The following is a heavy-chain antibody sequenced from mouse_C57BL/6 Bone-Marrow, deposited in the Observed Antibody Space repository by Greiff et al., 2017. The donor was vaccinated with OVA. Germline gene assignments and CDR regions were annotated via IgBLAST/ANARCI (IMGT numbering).Heavy chain of an antibody. CDR2: INPSSGYT. D-gene: IGHD1-1*02. CDR1: GYTFTSYT. CDR3: ARTMGELHRYFDV. Sequence: VQLQQSGAELARPGASVKMSCKASGYTFTSYTMHWVKQRPGQGLEWIGYINPSSGYTKYNQKFKDKATLTADKSSSTAYMQLSSLTSEDSAVYYCARTMGELHRYFDVWGTGTTVTVSA. J-gene: IGHJ1*03. V-gene: IGHV1-4*01.